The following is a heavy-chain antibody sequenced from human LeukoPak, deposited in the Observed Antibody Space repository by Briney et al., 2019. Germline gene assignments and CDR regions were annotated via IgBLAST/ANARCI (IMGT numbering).Heavy chain of an antibody. CDR2: IYYSGST. D-gene: IGHD3-10*01. CDR3: TRDYGSGSSYYFDY. CDR1: GGSISSSSYY. J-gene: IGHJ4*02. V-gene: IGHV4-39*07. Sequence: PSETLSLTCTVSGGSISSSSYYWGWIRQPPGKGLEWIGSIYYSGSTYYNPSLKSRVTISVDTSKNQFSLKLSSVTAADTAVYYCTRDYGSGSSYYFDYWGREPWSPSPQ.